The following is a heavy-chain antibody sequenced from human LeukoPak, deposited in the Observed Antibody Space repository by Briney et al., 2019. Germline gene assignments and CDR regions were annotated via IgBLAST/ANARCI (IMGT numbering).Heavy chain of an antibody. CDR1: GGTFSSYA. V-gene: IGHV1-69*05. Sequence: SVKVSCKASGGTFSSYAISWVRQAPGQGLEWMGGITPIFGTANYAQKFQGRVTITTDESTSTAYMELSSLRSEDTAVYYCARAIDDYGDYGSKVHWFDPWGQGTLVTVSS. CDR2: ITPIFGTA. J-gene: IGHJ5*02. D-gene: IGHD4-17*01. CDR3: ARAIDDYGDYGSKVHWFDP.